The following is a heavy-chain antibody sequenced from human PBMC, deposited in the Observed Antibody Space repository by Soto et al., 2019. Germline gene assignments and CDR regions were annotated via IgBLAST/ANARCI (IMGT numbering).Heavy chain of an antibody. Sequence: EVQLVESGGDLVQPGGSLRLSCAASGFSFSTFSMHWVRQAPGKGLVWVSRINPEETTTTYADSVRGRFTISRDNAKNTLYLQMNSLRADDTAVYYCARGGLEPVDYWGQGTLVTVFS. CDR1: GFSFSTFS. V-gene: IGHV3-74*01. D-gene: IGHD2-2*01. J-gene: IGHJ4*02. CDR2: INPEETTT. CDR3: ARGGLEPVDY.